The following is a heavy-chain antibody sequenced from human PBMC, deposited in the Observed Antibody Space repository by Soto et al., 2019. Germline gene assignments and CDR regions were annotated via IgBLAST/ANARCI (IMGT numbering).Heavy chain of an antibody. J-gene: IGHJ4*02. Sequence: GGSLRLSCAASGFNVNSDYMNWVRQTPGKGLEWVASIHSGETTYYADSVRGRFTISSDKSKNTLYFQLSSLRIEDTAVYYCTRDGRGLGRLSLFEYWGQGVLVTVSS. CDR2: IHSGETT. CDR1: GFNVNSDY. D-gene: IGHD2-21*02. V-gene: IGHV3-53*01. CDR3: TRDGRGLGRLSLFEY.